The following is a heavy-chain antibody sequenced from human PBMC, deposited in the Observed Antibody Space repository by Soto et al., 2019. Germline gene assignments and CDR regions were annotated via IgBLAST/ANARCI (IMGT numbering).Heavy chain of an antibody. Sequence: EVHLVESGGGLVQPGRSLRLSCTASGFTFEDYAMHWVRQVPGKGLEWVSSISWHSGNIVYADSVKGRFTISRDSANNSLYLQVSSLRTEDTALYYCAKGAVTSIFGYVDYWGQGTLVTVSS. CDR3: AKGAVTSIFGYVDY. D-gene: IGHD3-3*01. J-gene: IGHJ4*02. CDR1: GFTFEDYA. V-gene: IGHV3-9*01. CDR2: ISWHSGNI.